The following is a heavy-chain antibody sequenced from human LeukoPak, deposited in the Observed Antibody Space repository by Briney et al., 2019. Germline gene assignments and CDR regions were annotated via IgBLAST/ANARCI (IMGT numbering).Heavy chain of an antibody. Sequence: GWSLRLSCAASGFTFSSYGMHWVRQAPGKGLEWVAVISYDGSNKYYADSVKGRFTISRDNSKNTLYLQMNSLRAEDTAVYYCAKDPGSLWGQGTLVTVSS. D-gene: IGHD3-10*01. J-gene: IGHJ4*02. CDR2: ISYDGSNK. CDR3: AKDPGSL. V-gene: IGHV3-30*18. CDR1: GFTFSSYG.